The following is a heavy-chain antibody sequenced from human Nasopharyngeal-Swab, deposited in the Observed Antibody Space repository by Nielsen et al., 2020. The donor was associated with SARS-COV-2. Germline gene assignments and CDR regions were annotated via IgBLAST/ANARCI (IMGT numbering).Heavy chain of an antibody. CDR1: GFSFSTYT. CDR2: ISGISTYI. J-gene: IGHJ4*02. D-gene: IGHD2-21*02. CDR3: VRGRFCGGDCYSDPFDY. Sequence: SLKIPCAAPGFSFSTYTMNWVRQAPGKGLEWVSSISGISTYIFYADSVKGRFTISRDYAKNSLFLQVNRLRAEDTAVYYCVRGRFCGGDCYSDPFDYWGQGTLVTVSP. V-gene: IGHV3-21*01.